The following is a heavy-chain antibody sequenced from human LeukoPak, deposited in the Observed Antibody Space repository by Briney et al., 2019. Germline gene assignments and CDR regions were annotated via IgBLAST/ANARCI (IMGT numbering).Heavy chain of an antibody. CDR1: GFTFSSHA. CDR2: ISGSGDDT. V-gene: IGHV3-23*01. J-gene: IGHJ4*02. CDR3: AKDRHDSWSYYKGAFDY. Sequence: GGSLRLSCAASGFTFSSHAMNWVRQAPGKGLEWVSVISGSGDDTNHADSVKGRFTISRDNSKNTLYLQMNSLRAEDTALYYYAKDRHDSWSYYKGAFDYWGQGTLVTVSS. D-gene: IGHD1-26*01.